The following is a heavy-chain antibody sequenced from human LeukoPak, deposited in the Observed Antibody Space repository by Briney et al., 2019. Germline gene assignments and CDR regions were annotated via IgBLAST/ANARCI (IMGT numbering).Heavy chain of an antibody. CDR3: ARLPERSDLLPSYANSFDW. D-gene: IGHD3-9*01. J-gene: IGHJ4*02. CDR2: IYHSGST. CDR1: GYSINSGYY. Sequence: PSETLSLTCTVSGYSINSGYYWGWIRQPPGKGLEWIGNIYHSGSTYYNPSLKSRVTISVDTSKNQFSLKLSSVTAADTAVFFCARLPERSDLLPSYANSFDWWGQGTLVTVSS. V-gene: IGHV4-38-2*02.